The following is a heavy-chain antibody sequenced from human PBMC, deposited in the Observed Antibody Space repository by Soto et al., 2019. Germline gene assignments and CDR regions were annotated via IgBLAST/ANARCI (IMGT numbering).Heavy chain of an antibody. CDR3: SAIGY. J-gene: IGHJ4*02. CDR1: GITFSKYA. CDR2: ISGSDGRT. Sequence: EVQLLESGGGLVQPGGSLRLSCAASGITFSKYAMSWVRQAPGKGLEWVTAISGSDGRTYYADSVKGRFTISRDNSKNTLYLQMNSLRADDSAVYYCSAIGYWGQGSLVTVSS. V-gene: IGHV3-23*01.